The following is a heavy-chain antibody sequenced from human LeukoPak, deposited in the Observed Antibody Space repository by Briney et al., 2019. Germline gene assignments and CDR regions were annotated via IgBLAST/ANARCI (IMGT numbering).Heavy chain of an antibody. CDR2: VSSNGGRT. CDR1: GFTFSTYA. Sequence: PGGSLRLSCSASGFTFSTYAIHWVRQGPGEGLEYLSAVSSNGGRTYYADSVKGRFTISRDNSKNTLYLQMSSLRGEDTAVYYCVIAAAATEAFDIWGQGTMVTVSS. J-gene: IGHJ3*02. V-gene: IGHV3-64D*06. CDR3: VIAAAATEAFDI. D-gene: IGHD6-13*01.